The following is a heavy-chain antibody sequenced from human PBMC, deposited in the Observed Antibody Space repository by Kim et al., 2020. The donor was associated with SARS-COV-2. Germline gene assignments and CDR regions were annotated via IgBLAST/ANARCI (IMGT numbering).Heavy chain of an antibody. J-gene: IGHJ6*02. CDR3: ARNRHQLIKTYYYYGMDV. Sequence: KSRVTISVDTSKNQFSLKLSSVTAADTAVYYCARNRHQLIKTYYYYGMDVWGQGTTVTVSS. V-gene: IGHV4-39*01. D-gene: IGHD2-2*01.